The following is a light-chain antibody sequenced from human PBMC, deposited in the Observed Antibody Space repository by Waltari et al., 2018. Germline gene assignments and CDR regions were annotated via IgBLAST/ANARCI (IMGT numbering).Light chain of an antibody. CDR1: RSNIGAGHD. Sequence: QSVLTQPPSVSGAPGQKVTISCTGSRSNIGAGHDVHWYQQFPGAAPKLLIYRDTKRPTGGPDRFPGSKPVTSASLAITGLQAEDEADYYCQSYDSSLSGSLFGGGTKLTVL. CDR3: QSYDSSLSGSL. CDR2: RDT. V-gene: IGLV1-40*01. J-gene: IGLJ2*01.